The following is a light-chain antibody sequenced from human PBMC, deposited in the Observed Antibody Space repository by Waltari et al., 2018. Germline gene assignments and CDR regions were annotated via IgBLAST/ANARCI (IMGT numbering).Light chain of an antibody. CDR2: RGD. J-gene: IGLJ1*01. Sequence: QSVLTQPPSVSGTPGQTVTISCSGTNSNIGRNSVFWYHQLPGTAPKLLIYRGDQRPSGVPDRFSGSKSGTSASLAIRGLRSEDEADYYCAAWDDSLSVSYVFGSGTKVTV. CDR3: AAWDDSLSVSYV. V-gene: IGLV1-47*01. CDR1: NSNIGRNS.